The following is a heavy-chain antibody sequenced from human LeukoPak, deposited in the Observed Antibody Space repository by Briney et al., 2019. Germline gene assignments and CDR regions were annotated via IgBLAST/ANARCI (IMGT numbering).Heavy chain of an antibody. CDR2: ISTSSRST. V-gene: IGHV3-48*01. CDR3: ARSAVRGVACDY. D-gene: IGHD3-10*01. J-gene: IGHJ4*02. Sequence: GGSLRLSCTASGFTFSGFSMPWVRQAPGKGLEWLSYISTSSRSTYYADSVKGRFTISRDNAKNTLFLDMHSQRPGDSAVYYCARSAVRGVACDYWGQGTLLTVSS. CDR1: GFTFSGFS.